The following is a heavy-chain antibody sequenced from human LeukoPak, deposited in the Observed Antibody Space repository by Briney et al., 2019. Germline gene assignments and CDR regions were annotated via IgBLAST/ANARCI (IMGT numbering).Heavy chain of an antibody. CDR1: GASVSNDF. V-gene: IGHV4-59*02. CDR3: ASDEYSSGWFDAFDI. Sequence: SETLSLTCTVSGASVSNDFWSWIRQPPGKGLEWIGYIHYSGYTSYNLSLKSRVSISVDTSQNQFSLKLRSVTAADTAVYYCASDEYSSGWFDAFDIWGQGTMVTVSS. CDR2: IHYSGYT. J-gene: IGHJ3*02. D-gene: IGHD6-19*01.